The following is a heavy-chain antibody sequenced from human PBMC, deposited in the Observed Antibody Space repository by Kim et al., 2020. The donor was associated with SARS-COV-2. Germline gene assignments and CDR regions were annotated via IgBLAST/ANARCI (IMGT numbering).Heavy chain of an antibody. CDR3: ARDEGSSHSYDY. V-gene: IGHV1-69*01. Sequence: NYAQKFQGRVTITADESTSTAYMELSSLRSEDTAVYYCARDEGSSHSYDYWGQGTLVTVSS. J-gene: IGHJ4*02. D-gene: IGHD2-15*01.